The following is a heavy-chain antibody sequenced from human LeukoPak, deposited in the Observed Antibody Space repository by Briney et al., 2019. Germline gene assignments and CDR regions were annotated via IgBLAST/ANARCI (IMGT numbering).Heavy chain of an antibody. J-gene: IGHJ4*02. D-gene: IGHD6-19*01. Sequence: GGALRLSCAASGFTFSSYAMSWVRQAPGKGLEWVSAISGSGGSTYYADSVKGRFTISRDNSKNTLYLQMNSLRAEDTAVYYCAKDGYSSGWYNYWGQGTLVTVSS. CDR1: GFTFSSYA. CDR3: AKDGYSSGWYNY. V-gene: IGHV3-23*01. CDR2: ISGSGGST.